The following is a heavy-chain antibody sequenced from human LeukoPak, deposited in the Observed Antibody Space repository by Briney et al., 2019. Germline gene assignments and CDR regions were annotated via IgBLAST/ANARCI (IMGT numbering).Heavy chain of an antibody. J-gene: IGHJ4*02. D-gene: IGHD5/OR15-5a*01. V-gene: IGHV3-30*18. CDR3: ANVGYGVYPLGY. Sequence: GGSLRLSCAASGFSFSSYGMHWVRQAPGKGLEWVAVISYDGSNKYYADSVKGRFTISRDNSKNTLYLQMNSLRAEDTAVYYCANVGYGVYPLGYWGQGTLVTVSS. CDR2: ISYDGSNK. CDR1: GFSFSSYG.